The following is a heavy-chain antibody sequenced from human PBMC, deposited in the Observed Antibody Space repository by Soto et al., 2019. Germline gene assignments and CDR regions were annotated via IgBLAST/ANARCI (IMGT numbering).Heavy chain of an antibody. Sequence: EVQLVKSGGGLVQPGGSLRLSCAASGFTFSSYWMSWVRQAPGKGLEWVANINRDGSEKDYVDSVKGRFTISRDNAKNSLSLQMNSLRAEDTAVYYCARDPGPLDYWGQGTLVTVSS. J-gene: IGHJ4*02. CDR1: GFTFSSYW. CDR3: ARDPGPLDY. V-gene: IGHV3-7*01. CDR2: INRDGSEK.